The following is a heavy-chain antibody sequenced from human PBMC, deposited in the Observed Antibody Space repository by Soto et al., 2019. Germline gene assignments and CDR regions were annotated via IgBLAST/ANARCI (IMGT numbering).Heavy chain of an antibody. CDR1: GGSFIDYY. CDR2: INQSECT. CDR3: ARGRAPSGTYHRPYFGS. V-gene: IGHV4-34*01. Sequence: QVQLQQWGAGLLKPSETLSLTCAVYGGSFIDYYWSGIRHPPGKGLDWMGEINQSECTNNDPSLKRRVTISVDTSKNQFSLKLSSVTAADTAVYYCARGRAPSGTYHRPYFGSWGQGTLVTVSS. J-gene: IGHJ4*02. D-gene: IGHD1-26*01.